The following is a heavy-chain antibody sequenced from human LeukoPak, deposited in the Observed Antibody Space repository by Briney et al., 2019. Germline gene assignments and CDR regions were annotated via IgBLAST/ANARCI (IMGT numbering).Heavy chain of an antibody. CDR1: RYTLTSYG. CDR3: ARDLEGMDV. CDR2: ISAYNGNT. J-gene: IGHJ6*02. V-gene: IGHV1-18*01. Sequence: VASVKVSCKASRYTLTSYGISWVRPAPGQGLEWMGWISAYNGNTNYAQKLQGRVTMTTDTSTSTAYMELRSLRSDDTAVYYWARDLEGMDVWGQGTTGTVSS.